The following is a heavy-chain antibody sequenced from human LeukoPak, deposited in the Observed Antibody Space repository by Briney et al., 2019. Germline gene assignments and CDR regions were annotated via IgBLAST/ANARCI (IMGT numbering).Heavy chain of an antibody. CDR1: GFTFSSYG. D-gene: IGHD6-19*01. J-gene: IGHJ4*02. V-gene: IGHV3-33*01. Sequence: GGSLRLSCAASGFTFSSYGILWVRQAPGKGLEWVAVIWYDGSNKYYADSVKGRFTISRDKSKNTVYLQMNSLRADDTAVYYCARLGSGWAIDYWGQGTLVTVSS. CDR3: ARLGSGWAIDY. CDR2: IWYDGSNK.